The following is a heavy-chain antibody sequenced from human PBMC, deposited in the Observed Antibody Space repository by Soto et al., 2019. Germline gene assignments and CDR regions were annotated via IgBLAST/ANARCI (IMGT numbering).Heavy chain of an antibody. Sequence: GESLKISCKGSGYSFTSYWFAWVRQMPGKGLEWMGIIYPGDSDTRYSPSFQGQVTISADKSISTAYLQWSSLKASDTAMYYCARQNYYDSSGYTYYYYGMDVRGQGTTVTVSS. J-gene: IGHJ6*02. CDR1: GYSFTSYW. CDR2: IYPGDSDT. D-gene: IGHD3-22*01. CDR3: ARQNYYDSSGYTYYYYGMDV. V-gene: IGHV5-51*01.